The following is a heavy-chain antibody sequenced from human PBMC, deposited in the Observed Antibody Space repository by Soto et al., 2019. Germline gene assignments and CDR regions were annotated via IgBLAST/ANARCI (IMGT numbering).Heavy chain of an antibody. Sequence: EVQLLESGGGLVQPGGSLRLSCAASGFTFSSYAMSWVRQAPGKGLEWVSAISGSGGSTYYADSVKGRLTISRDKSKNTLYLQMNSLRAEDTAVYYCAKDFGSSWYYFDYWGQGTLVTVSS. J-gene: IGHJ4*02. CDR3: AKDFGSSWYYFDY. D-gene: IGHD6-13*01. CDR2: ISGSGGST. CDR1: GFTFSSYA. V-gene: IGHV3-23*01.